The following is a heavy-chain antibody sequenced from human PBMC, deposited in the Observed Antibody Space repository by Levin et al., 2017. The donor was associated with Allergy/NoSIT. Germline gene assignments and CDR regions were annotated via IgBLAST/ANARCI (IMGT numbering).Heavy chain of an antibody. CDR2: IYYSGRT. Sequence: SETLSLTCTVSGGSISSSSYYWGWIRQPPGKGLEWIGSIYYSGRTYYNPSLKSRATISVDTSKNQFSLKLSSVTAADTAIYYCASTYYYDSSGYQGNYWGQGTLVTVSS. CDR1: GGSISSSSYY. V-gene: IGHV4-39*01. D-gene: IGHD3-22*01. CDR3: ASTYYYDSSGYQGNY. J-gene: IGHJ4*02.